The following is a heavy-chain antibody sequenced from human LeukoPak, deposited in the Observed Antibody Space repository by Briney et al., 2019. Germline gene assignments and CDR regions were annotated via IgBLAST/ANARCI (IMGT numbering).Heavy chain of an antibody. J-gene: IGHJ4*02. D-gene: IGHD2-2*02. CDR3: ASPLPHCSSTSCYSGDYFDY. CDR1: GGTFSSYA. V-gene: IGHV1-69*13. CDR2: IIPIFGTA. Sequence: VASVKVSCKASGGTFSSYAISWVRQAPGQGLEWMGGIIPIFGTANYAQKFQGGVTITADESTRTAYMEPSSLRSEDTAVYYCASPLPHCSSTSCYSGDYFDYWGQGTLVTVSS.